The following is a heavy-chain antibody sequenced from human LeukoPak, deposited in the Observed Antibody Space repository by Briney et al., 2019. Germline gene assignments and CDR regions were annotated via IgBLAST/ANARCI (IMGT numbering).Heavy chain of an antibody. V-gene: IGHV3-43D*03. CDR2: ISWDGGRT. Sequence: GGSLRLSCAASGFTFDDYAMHWVRQAPGKGLEWVSLISWDGGRTYYADSVKGRFIISRDNSKKSLYLQMNSLRAEDTAFYYCAKDVSLRGYDTSGYYNDYWGQGTLVTVSS. J-gene: IGHJ4*02. CDR1: GFTFDDYA. D-gene: IGHD3-22*01. CDR3: AKDVSLRGYDTSGYYNDY.